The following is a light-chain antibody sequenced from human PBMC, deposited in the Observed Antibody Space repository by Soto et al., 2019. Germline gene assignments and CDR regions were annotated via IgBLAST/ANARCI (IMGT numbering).Light chain of an antibody. CDR1: TGAVTSGSY. V-gene: IGLV7-43*01. Sequence: QTVVTQEPSLTVSPGGTITLTCTSSTGAVTSGSYPNWLQQKPGQAPRGLIYSTSYRHSWTPARFSGSLLGGKAALTLSGVQPEDEADYYCLLYVGDAQVFGGGTKVTVL. CDR2: STS. CDR3: LLYVGDAQV. J-gene: IGLJ2*01.